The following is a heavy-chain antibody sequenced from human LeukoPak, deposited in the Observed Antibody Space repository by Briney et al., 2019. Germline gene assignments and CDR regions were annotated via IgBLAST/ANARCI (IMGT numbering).Heavy chain of an antibody. CDR3: AKSHGSYGQYDALDI. D-gene: IGHD1-26*01. CDR1: GFTFSSYS. CDR2: ISSSSSYI. Sequence: GGSLRLSCAASGFTFSSYSMNWVRQAPGKGLEWVSSISSSSSYIYYADSVKGRFTISRDNAKNSLYLQMNSLRAEDTAVYYCAKSHGSYGQYDALDIWGQGTMVTVSS. J-gene: IGHJ3*02. V-gene: IGHV3-21*04.